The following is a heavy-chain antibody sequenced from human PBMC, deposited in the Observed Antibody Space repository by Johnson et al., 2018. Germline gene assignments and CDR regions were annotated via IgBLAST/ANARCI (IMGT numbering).Heavy chain of an antibody. Sequence: VQLVETGGGVVQPGRSLRLSCVASGFTFNSYGIHWARQAPGKGLEWVAVISYDGSNKDYADSVTGRFTISRDNSKNTQYLQMSSLRGEDTAVYYCAKDRRARYGMDVWGRGTTVTVSS. CDR1: GFTFNSYG. CDR2: ISYDGSNK. D-gene: IGHD6-6*01. V-gene: IGHV3-30*18. J-gene: IGHJ6*02. CDR3: AKDRRARYGMDV.